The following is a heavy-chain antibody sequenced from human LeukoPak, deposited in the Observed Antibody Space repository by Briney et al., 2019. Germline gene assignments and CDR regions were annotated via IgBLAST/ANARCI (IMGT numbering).Heavy chain of an antibody. V-gene: IGHV3-48*03. Sequence: GGSLTLSCAASGFTFSSYDMNWVRQAPGKGLEWVSYISHGGSTMYYADSVKGRFTISRDNAKKSLHLEMNSLTAEDTAVYYCAREAWGFDYWGQGTLVTVSS. CDR3: AREAWGFDY. D-gene: IGHD7-27*01. CDR1: GFTFSSYD. J-gene: IGHJ4*02. CDR2: ISHGGSTM.